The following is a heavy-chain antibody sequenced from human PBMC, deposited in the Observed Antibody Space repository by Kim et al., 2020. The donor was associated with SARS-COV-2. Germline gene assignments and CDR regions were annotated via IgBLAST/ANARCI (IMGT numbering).Heavy chain of an antibody. D-gene: IGHD2-15*01. CDR2: ISSSSSYT. Sequence: GGSLRLSCAASGFTFSDYYMSWIRQAPGKGLEWVSYISSSSSYTNYADSVKGRFTISRDNAKNSLYLQMNSLRAEDTAVYYCARDQDRDGMDVWGQGTTVTVSS. J-gene: IGHJ6*02. CDR3: ARDQDRDGMDV. CDR1: GFTFSDYY. V-gene: IGHV3-11*05.